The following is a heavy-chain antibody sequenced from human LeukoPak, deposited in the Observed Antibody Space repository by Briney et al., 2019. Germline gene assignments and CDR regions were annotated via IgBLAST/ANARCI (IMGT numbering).Heavy chain of an antibody. V-gene: IGHV4-61*01. CDR2: IYYSGST. D-gene: IGHD5-12*01. CDR3: ARAVAARGYYYYGMDV. J-gene: IGHJ6*02. CDR1: GGSVTSGSYY. Sequence: PSETLSLTCSVSGGSVTSGSYYWSWIRQPPGKGLEWIGYIYYSGSTNYNPSLKSRVTISVDTSKNQFSLKLSSVTAADTAVYYCARAVAARGYYYYGMDVWGQGTTVTVSS.